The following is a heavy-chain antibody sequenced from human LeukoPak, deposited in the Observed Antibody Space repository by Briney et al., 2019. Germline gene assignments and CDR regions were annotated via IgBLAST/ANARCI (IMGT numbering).Heavy chain of an antibody. CDR1: GYTSTSYD. J-gene: IGHJ6*03. D-gene: IGHD3-22*01. V-gene: IGHV1-18*01. CDR3: ARVDSSGYYYANYYYYMDV. Sequence: GASVKVSCKASGYTSTSYDISWVRQAPGQGLEWVGWISAYNGNTNYAQKLQGRVTMTTDTSTSTAYMELRSLRSDDTAVYYCARVDSSGYYYANYYYYMDVWGKGTTVTVSS. CDR2: ISAYNGNT.